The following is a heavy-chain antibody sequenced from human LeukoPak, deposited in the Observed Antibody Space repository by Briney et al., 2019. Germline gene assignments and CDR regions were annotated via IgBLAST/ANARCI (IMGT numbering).Heavy chain of an antibody. J-gene: IGHJ4*02. V-gene: IGHV4-30-4*01. CDR1: GGSISSGDYY. D-gene: IGHD3-22*01. Sequence: SETLSLTCTVSGGSISSGDYYCSWIRQPPGKGLEWIGYIYYSGSTYYNPSLKSRVTISVDTSKNQFSLKLSSVTAADTAVYYCARDDSSGYYSLDYWGQGTLVTVSS. CDR3: ARDDSSGYYSLDY. CDR2: IYYSGST.